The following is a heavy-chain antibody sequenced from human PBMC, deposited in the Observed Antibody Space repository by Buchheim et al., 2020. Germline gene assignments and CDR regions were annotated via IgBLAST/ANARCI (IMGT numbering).Heavy chain of an antibody. CDR1: GFTFRSYS. CDR2: ISGSSSPI. J-gene: IGHJ4*02. D-gene: IGHD6-6*01. CDR3: ARDSSSSSDFDY. Sequence: EVHLVESGGGLVQPGGSLRLSCEASGFTFRSYSINWVRQAPGKGLEWLSYISGSSSPIYYADSVKGRFTIFRDIAKNSLFLQMNSLRDEDTAVYYCARDSSSSSDFDYWGQGTL. V-gene: IGHV3-48*02.